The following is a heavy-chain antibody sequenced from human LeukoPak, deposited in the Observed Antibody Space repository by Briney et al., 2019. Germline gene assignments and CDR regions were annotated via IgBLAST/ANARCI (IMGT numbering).Heavy chain of an antibody. CDR3: ARAAPESHDSSGYYGYFDY. CDR2: INPNSGGT. Sequence: ASVKVSCKASGYTFTGYYMHWVRQAPGQGLEWMGWINPNSGGTNYAQKFQGRVTMTRDTSISTAYMELSRLRSDDTAVYYCARAAPESHDSSGYYGYFDYWGQGTLVTVSS. D-gene: IGHD3-22*01. J-gene: IGHJ4*02. CDR1: GYTFTGYY. V-gene: IGHV1-2*02.